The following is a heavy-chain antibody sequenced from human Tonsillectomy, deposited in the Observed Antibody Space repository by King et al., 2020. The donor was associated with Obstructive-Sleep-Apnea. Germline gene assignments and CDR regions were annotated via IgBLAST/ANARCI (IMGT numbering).Heavy chain of an antibody. D-gene: IGHD6-6*01. CDR1: GYSFTSYW. Sequence: QLVQSGAEVKKPGESLRISCKGSGYSFTSYWISWVRQMPGKGLEWMGRIDPSDSYTNYSPSFQGHVTISADKSISTAYPQWSSLKASDTAMYYCAGLEYSSSYSYGMDVWGQGTTVTVSS. V-gene: IGHV5-10-1*01. CDR3: AGLEYSSSYSYGMDV. CDR2: IDPSDSYT. J-gene: IGHJ6*02.